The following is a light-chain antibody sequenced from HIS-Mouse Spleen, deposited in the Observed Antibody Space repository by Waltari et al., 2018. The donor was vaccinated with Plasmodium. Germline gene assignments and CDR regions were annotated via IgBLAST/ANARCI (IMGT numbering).Light chain of an antibody. CDR2: ELS. V-gene: IGLV2-11*01. Sequence: QSALTQPRSVSGSPGQSVTISSTATSRDVGGYNYVSWYHQHPGKAPKLMFYELSKRPSGVPDRFSGSKTGNTASLTISRLQAEDEADYYCCSYAGSCTYVFGTGTKVTVL. CDR1: SRDVGGYNY. J-gene: IGLJ1*01. CDR3: CSYAGSCTYV.